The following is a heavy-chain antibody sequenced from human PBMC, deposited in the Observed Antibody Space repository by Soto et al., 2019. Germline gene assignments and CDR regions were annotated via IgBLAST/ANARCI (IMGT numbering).Heavy chain of an antibody. V-gene: IGHV1-18*01. J-gene: IGHJ5*02. CDR1: GYTFTSYG. CDR2: ISAYNGNT. Sequence: QVQLVQSGAEVKKPGASVKVSCKASGYTFTSYGISWVRQAPGQGLEWMGWISAYNGNTNYAQKLQGRVTMTTDTATSTAYMELRSLRSDDTAVYYCARDLGGDCSGGSCGLYNWFDPWGQGTLVTVSS. D-gene: IGHD2-15*01. CDR3: ARDLGGDCSGGSCGLYNWFDP.